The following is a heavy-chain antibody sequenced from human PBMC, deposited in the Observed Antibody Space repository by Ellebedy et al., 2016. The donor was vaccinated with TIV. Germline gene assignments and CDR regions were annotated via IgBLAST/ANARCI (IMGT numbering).Heavy chain of an antibody. CDR2: IDPSDSYT. CDR3: ARHQRFGELLDAFDI. J-gene: IGHJ3*02. V-gene: IGHV5-10-1*01. D-gene: IGHD3-10*01. Sequence: ASVKVSCKGSGYSFTSYWISWVRQMPGKGLEWMGRIDPSDSYTNYSPSFQGHVTISADKSISTAYLQWSSLKASDTAMYYCARHQRFGELLDAFDIWGQGTMVTVSS. CDR1: GYSFTSYW.